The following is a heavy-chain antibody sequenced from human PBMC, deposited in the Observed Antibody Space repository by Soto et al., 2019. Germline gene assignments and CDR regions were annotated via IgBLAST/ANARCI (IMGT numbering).Heavy chain of an antibody. V-gene: IGHV3-30-3*01. D-gene: IGHD1-26*01. CDR3: ARDIVGATYYYYYGMDV. CDR2: ISYDGSNK. CDR1: GFTFSSYA. Sequence: GGSLRLSCAASGFTFSSYAMHWVRQAPGKGLEWVAVISYDGSNKYYADSVKGRFTISRDNSKNTLYLQMNSLGAEDTAVYYCARDIVGATYYYYYGMDVWGQGTTVTVSS. J-gene: IGHJ6*02.